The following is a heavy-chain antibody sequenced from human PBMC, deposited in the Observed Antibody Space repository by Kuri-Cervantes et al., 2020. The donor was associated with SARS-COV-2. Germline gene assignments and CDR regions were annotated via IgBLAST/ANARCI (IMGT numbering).Heavy chain of an antibody. CDR1: GFTFSSYA. CDR3: VRDGDHWNFDY. V-gene: IGHV3-74*01. CDR2: INPDGSYT. D-gene: IGHD1-1*01. J-gene: IGHJ4*02. Sequence: GESLKISCSASGFTFSSYAMHWVRQAPGKGLVWVSRINPDGSYTNNADSVKGRFTLSRDNAKNMLFLQINSLRAEDTAVYYCVRDGDHWNFDYWGQGTLVTVSS.